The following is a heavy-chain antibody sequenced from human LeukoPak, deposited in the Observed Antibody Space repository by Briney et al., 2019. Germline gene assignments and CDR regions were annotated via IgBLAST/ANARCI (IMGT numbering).Heavy chain of an antibody. V-gene: IGHV3-30-3*01. Sequence: GRSLRLSRAASGFTFSSYAMHWVRQAPGKGLEWVAVISYDGSNKYYADSVKGRFTISRDNSKNTLYLQMNSLRAEDTAVYYCARDGEPYHYYYYGMDVWGQGTTVTVSS. CDR1: GFTFSSYA. CDR3: ARDGEPYHYYYYGMDV. J-gene: IGHJ6*02. CDR2: ISYDGSNK.